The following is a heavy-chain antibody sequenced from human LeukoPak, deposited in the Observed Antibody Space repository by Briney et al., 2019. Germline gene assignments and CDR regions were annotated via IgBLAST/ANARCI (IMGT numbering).Heavy chain of an antibody. J-gene: IGHJ3*02. CDR2: ISGSGGST. CDR1: GFTFSNYG. V-gene: IGHV3-23*01. D-gene: IGHD3-22*01. CDR3: AKPSQVTDSSGYYYSDAFDI. Sequence: QSGGSLRLSCAASGFTFSNYGMSWVRQAPGKGLEWVSGISGSGGSTYYADSVKGRFTISRDNSKNTLYLQMNSLRAEDTAVYYCAKPSQVTDSSGYYYSDAFDIWGQGTMVTVSS.